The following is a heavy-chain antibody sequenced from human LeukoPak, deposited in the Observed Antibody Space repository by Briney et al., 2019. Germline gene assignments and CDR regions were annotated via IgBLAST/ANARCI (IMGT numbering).Heavy chain of an antibody. V-gene: IGHV4-34*01. Sequence: SETLSLTCAVYGGSFSGYYWSWIRQPPGKGLEWIGEINHSGSTNYNPSLKSRVTISVDTSKNQFSLKLSSVTAADTAVYYCGRGCCSSTSCYPFDYWGQGTLVTVSS. CDR2: INHSGST. CDR3: GRGCCSSTSCYPFDY. J-gene: IGHJ4*02. D-gene: IGHD2-2*01. CDR1: GGSFSGYY.